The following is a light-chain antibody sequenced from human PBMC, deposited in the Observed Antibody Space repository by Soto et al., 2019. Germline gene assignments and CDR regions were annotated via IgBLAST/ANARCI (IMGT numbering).Light chain of an antibody. CDR2: DVS. CDR3: SSYTSSYSYV. J-gene: IGLJ1*01. Sequence: QSVLTQPASVSGSPGQSITISCTGTRSDVGGYKYVSWYQQHPGKAPKLMIYDVSNRPSGVSDRFSGSKSGNTATLTISGLQSEDEADYYCSSYTSSYSYVFGTGTKLTVL. CDR1: RSDVGGYKY. V-gene: IGLV2-14*01.